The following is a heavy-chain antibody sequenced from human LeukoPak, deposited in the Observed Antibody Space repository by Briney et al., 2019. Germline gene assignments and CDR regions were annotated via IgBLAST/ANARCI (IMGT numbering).Heavy chain of an antibody. D-gene: IGHD6-13*01. Sequence: ASVKVSCKASGYTFISYGISWVRQAPGQGLEWMGWISAYNGITNYVQKLQGRVTMTTDTFTSTAYMELRSLRSDDTAVYYCARSRSIAAAADYWGQGTLVIVSS. CDR2: ISAYNGIT. CDR1: GYTFISYG. J-gene: IGHJ4*02. V-gene: IGHV1-18*01. CDR3: ARSRSIAAAADY.